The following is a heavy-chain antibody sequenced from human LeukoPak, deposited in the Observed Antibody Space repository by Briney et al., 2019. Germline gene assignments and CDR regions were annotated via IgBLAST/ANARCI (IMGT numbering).Heavy chain of an antibody. D-gene: IGHD2-15*01. CDR2: IKSKADGGTT. CDR1: GFTFSHAW. V-gene: IGHV3-15*01. Sequence: GGSLRLSCAASGFTFSHAWMSWVRQAPGKGLEWVARIKSKADGGTTDYAAPVKGRFTISRDDSKNTLYLQMNSLETEDTAVYYCTTSTDVVGAARGYWGQGTLVTVSS. CDR3: TTSTDVVGAARGY. J-gene: IGHJ4*02.